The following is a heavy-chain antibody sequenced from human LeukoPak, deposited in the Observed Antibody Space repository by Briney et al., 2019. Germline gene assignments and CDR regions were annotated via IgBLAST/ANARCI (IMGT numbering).Heavy chain of an antibody. Sequence: SVKVSCKASGGTFSSYAISWVRQAPGQGLEWMGGIIPIFGTANYAQKFQGRVTITADESTSTAYMELSSLRSEDTAVYYCASAGYCSSTSCPPLNWGQGTLVTVSS. J-gene: IGHJ4*02. D-gene: IGHD2-2*01. CDR1: GGTFSSYA. CDR2: IIPIFGTA. V-gene: IGHV1-69*13. CDR3: ASAGYCSSTSCPPLN.